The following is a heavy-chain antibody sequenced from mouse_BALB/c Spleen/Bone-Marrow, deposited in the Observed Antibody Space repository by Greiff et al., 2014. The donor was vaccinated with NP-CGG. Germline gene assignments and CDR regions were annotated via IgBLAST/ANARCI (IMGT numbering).Heavy chain of an antibody. CDR2: IDPENGDT. J-gene: IGHJ4*01. CDR1: GFNIKDFH. Sequence: DVKLQESGAELVRSGASVKLSCTSSGFNIKDFHMHWVKQRPEQGLEWIGWIDPENGDTEYAPKFQGKATLTADTSSNTAYLQLNSLTSEDTAVYYCNADTRAMDYWGQGTSVTVSS. V-gene: IGHV14-4*02. CDR3: NADTRAMDY.